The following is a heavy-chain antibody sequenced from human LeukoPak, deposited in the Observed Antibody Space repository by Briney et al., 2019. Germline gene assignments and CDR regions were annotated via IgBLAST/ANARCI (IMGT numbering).Heavy chain of an antibody. CDR1: GYTFTGYY. Sequence: ASVKVSCKASGYTFTGYYMHWVRQAPGQGLEWMGWINPNSGGTNYAQKFQGRVTMTRDTSISTAYMELSRLRSDDTAVYYCARGEMITFGGVIVFRPFYYYMDVWGKGTTVTVSS. J-gene: IGHJ6*03. CDR2: INPNSGGT. CDR3: ARGEMITFGGVIVFRPFYYYMDV. V-gene: IGHV1-2*02. D-gene: IGHD3-16*02.